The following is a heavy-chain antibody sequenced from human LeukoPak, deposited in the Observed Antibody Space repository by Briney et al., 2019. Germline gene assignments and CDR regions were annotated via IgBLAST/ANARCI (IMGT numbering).Heavy chain of an antibody. D-gene: IGHD2-2*01. CDR3: ATDPSCSSTSCSRKHYYYYGMDV. CDR2: FDPEDGET. Sequence: ASVKVSCKVSGYTLAELSMHWVRQAPGKGLEWMGGFDPEDGETIYAQKFQGRVTMTEDTSTDTAYMELSSLRSEDTAVYYCATDPSCSSTSCSRKHYYYYGMDVWGQGTTVTVSS. CDR1: GYTLAELS. V-gene: IGHV1-24*01. J-gene: IGHJ6*02.